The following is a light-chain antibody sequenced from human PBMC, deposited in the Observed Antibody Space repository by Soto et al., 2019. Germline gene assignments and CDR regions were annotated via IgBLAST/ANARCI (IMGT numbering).Light chain of an antibody. V-gene: IGLV2-8*01. J-gene: IGLJ1*01. Sequence: QSVLTQPASVSGSPGQSITISCTGTSSDIGGYDYVSWYQQRPGKAPKLMIYEVTKRPLGVPDRFSGSKSGNTASLTVSGLQAEDEADYYCSSYAGSDNPYVFGTGTKVTVL. CDR3: SSYAGSDNPYV. CDR1: SSDIGGYDY. CDR2: EVT.